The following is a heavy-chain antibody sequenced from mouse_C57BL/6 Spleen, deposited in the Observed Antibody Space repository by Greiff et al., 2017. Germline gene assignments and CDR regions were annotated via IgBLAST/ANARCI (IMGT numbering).Heavy chain of an antibody. Sequence: VQLQQSGAELVKPGASVKLSCKASGYTFTEYTIHWVKQRSGQGLEWIGWFYPGSGSIKYNEKFKDKATLTADKSSSTVYMELSRLTSEDSAVYFGARHEDGGNYPSYAMDYWGQGTSVTVSS. D-gene: IGHD1-1*02. CDR2: FYPGSGSI. V-gene: IGHV1-62-2*01. CDR3: ARHEDGGNYPSYAMDY. CDR1: GYTFTEYT. J-gene: IGHJ4*01.